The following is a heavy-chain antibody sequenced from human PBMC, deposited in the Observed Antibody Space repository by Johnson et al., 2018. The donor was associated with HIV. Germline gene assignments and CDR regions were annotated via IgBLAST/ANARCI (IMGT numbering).Heavy chain of an antibody. V-gene: IGHV3-30-3*01. CDR3: AREIGYSSSWYLGSGWYPDAFDI. J-gene: IGHJ3*02. CDR2: ISYDENNK. CDR1: GFTFSSYA. Sequence: QMQLVESGGGVVQPGRSLRLSCAASGFTFSSYAIHWVRQAPGKGLEWVAVISYDENNKYYADSVKARFTISRDNSKNTLYLQMNSLRAEDTAVYYCAREIGYSSSWYLGSGWYPDAFDIWGQGTIVTVSS. D-gene: IGHD6-13*01.